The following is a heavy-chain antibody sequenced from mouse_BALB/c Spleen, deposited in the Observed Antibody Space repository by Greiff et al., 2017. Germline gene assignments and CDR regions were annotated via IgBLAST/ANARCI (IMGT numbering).Heavy chain of an antibody. D-gene: IGHD1-1*01. CDR2: IYPGDGDT. Sequence: VQLVESGPELVKPGASVKISCKASGYAFSSSWMNWVKQRPGQGLEWIGRIYPGDGDTNYNGKFKGKATLTADKSSSTAYMQLSSLTSVDSAVYFCARMSSSYRDYWGQGTTLTVSS. CDR1: GYAFSSSW. CDR3: ARMSSSYRDY. V-gene: IGHV1-82*01. J-gene: IGHJ2*01.